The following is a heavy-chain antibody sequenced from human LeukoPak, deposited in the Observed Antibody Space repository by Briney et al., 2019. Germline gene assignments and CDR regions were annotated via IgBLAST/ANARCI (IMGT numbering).Heavy chain of an antibody. V-gene: IGHV3-11*01. D-gene: IGHD4-23*01. CDR2: ISSSGSTI. Sequence: PGGSLRLSCAASGFTFSDYFMSWIRQAPGKGLEWVSYISSSGSTIYYADSVKGRFTISRDNAKNSLYLQMNSLRAEDTAVYYCARDQRSGGNYYFDYWGQGTLVTVSS. CDR3: ARDQRSGGNYYFDY. CDR1: GFTFSDYF. J-gene: IGHJ4*02.